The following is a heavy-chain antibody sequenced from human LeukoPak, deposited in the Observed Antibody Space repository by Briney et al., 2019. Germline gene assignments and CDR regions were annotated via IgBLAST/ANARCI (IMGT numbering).Heavy chain of an antibody. CDR1: GFTVSSNY. CDR3: AKGAYDSRGHFDY. V-gene: IGHV3-53*01. J-gene: IGHJ4*02. D-gene: IGHD3-22*01. CDR2: IYSGGST. Sequence: QPGGSLRLSCAASGFTVSSNYMSWVRQAPGKGLEWVSVIYSGGSTYYADSVKGRFTISRDNSKNTLYLQMNSLRAEDTAAYYCAKGAYDSRGHFDYWGQGTLVSVSS.